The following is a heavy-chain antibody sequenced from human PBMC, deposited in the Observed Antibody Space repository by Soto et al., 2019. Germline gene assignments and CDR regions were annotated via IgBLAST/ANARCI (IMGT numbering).Heavy chain of an antibody. CDR2: IYYSGST. J-gene: IGHJ4*02. Sequence: QVQLQESGPGLVKPSETLSLTCTVSGGSVSSGSYYCSWIRQPPGKVLEWIGYIYYSGSTNYNPPLKSRVTISVDTSKNQFSLKLSSMTAADTAVYYCERGNGIVVVSEFDYWGQRTLVTVSS. CDR1: GGSVSSGSYY. D-gene: IGHD3-22*01. CDR3: ERGNGIVVVSEFDY. V-gene: IGHV4-61*01.